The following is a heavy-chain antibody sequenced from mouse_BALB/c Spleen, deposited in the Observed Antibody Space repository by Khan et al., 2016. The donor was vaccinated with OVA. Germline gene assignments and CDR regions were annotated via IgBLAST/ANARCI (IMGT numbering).Heavy chain of an antibody. J-gene: IGHJ2*01. CDR1: GYTFINYW. CDR2: INPSTGHT. CDR3: ARRGLRWDCDY. Sequence: QVQLKESGAELAKPGASVKMSCKASGYTFINYWILWVKQRPGHVLEWIGYINPSTGHTEYNQNFKDKATLTADKSSSTAYMQLSSLTSEDSAVYYCARRGLRWDCDYWGQGTTVTVSA. D-gene: IGHD1-1*01. V-gene: IGHV1-7*01.